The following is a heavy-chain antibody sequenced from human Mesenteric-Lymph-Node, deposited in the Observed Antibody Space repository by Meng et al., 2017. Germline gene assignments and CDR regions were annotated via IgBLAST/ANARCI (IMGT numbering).Heavy chain of an antibody. CDR1: GFMFSNYA. CDR2: ISRGSGST. Sequence: GESLKISCAASGFMFSNYAMTWVRQAPGKGLEWVSLISRGSGSTYHADSVKGRSSISRDNSENTLYLQMNSLTAEDTAVYYCAKVHDSTWQFDYWGQGTLVTVSS. J-gene: IGHJ4*02. D-gene: IGHD6-13*01. V-gene: IGHV3-23*01. CDR3: AKVHDSTWQFDY.